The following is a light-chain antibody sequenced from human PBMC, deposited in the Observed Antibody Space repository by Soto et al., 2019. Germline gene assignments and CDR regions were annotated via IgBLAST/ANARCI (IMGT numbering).Light chain of an antibody. CDR2: DAS. CDR1: QGIGSA. J-gene: IGKJ5*01. Sequence: AIQLTQSPSSLSASVGDRVTITCRASQGIGSALAWYQQKPGNPPNLLIYDASSFETGVPSKFSASGSGTDFTLTISSLQAEDFATYYCQQFSSYPPITFGQGTRLEIK. V-gene: IGKV1-13*02. CDR3: QQFSSYPPIT.